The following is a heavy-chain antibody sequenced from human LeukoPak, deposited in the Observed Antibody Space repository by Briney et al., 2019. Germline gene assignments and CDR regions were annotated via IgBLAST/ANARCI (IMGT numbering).Heavy chain of an antibody. J-gene: IGHJ6*03. V-gene: IGHV1-2*02. CDR1: GYTFSGFY. CDR3: ARGGLPVYYYYMDV. D-gene: IGHD1-26*01. Sequence: ASVKVSCKASGYTFSGFYIHWVRQAPGQGLEWMGWINPNSGGTNYPQKFQDRVTMTRDTSISTAYMELSRLRSDDTAIYYCARGGLPVYYYYMDVWGKGTTVTVSS. CDR2: INPNSGGT.